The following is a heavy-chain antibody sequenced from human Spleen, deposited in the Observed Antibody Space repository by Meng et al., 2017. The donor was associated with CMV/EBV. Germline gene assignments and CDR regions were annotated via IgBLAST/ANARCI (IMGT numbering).Heavy chain of an antibody. Sequence: ESLKISCTVSGGSIRSYYWTWIRQPPGKGLEWIGHIYYSGSTNYNPSLKSRVTISVDTSKNQFSLKLSSVTAADTAVYYCARASYGSGSFYGGFDPWGQGTLVTVSS. CDR3: ARASYGSGSFYGGFDP. V-gene: IGHV4-59*01. J-gene: IGHJ5*02. D-gene: IGHD3-10*01. CDR2: IYYSGST. CDR1: GGSIRSYY.